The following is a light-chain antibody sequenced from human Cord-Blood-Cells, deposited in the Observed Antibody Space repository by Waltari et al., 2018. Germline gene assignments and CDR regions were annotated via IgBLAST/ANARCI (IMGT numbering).Light chain of an antibody. CDR2: KVS. Sequence: DVVMTQSPLSLPVTLGQPASISCRSSQSLVYSDGNTSLNWFQQRLGQSPRRLIYKVSNRDSGVPDRFSGSGSGTDFTLKISRVEAEDVGVYYCMQGTHSYTFGQGTKLEIK. CDR3: MQGTHSYT. V-gene: IGKV2-30*01. CDR1: QSLVYSDGNTS. J-gene: IGKJ2*01.